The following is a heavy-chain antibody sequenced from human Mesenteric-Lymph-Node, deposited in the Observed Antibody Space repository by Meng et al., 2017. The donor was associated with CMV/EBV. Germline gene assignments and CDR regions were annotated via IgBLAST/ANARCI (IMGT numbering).Heavy chain of an antibody. D-gene: IGHD2-2*01. Sequence: GESLKISCAASGFTFSSYEMNWVRQAPGKGLEWVSYISSSGSTIYYADSVKGRFTISRDNAKNSLFLQMNSLRADDTAVYYCARGKYCSSTTCNGYFYYGMDVWGQGTTVTVSS. V-gene: IGHV3-48*03. CDR1: GFTFSSYE. J-gene: IGHJ6*02. CDR2: ISSSGSTI. CDR3: ARGKYCSSTTCNGYFYYGMDV.